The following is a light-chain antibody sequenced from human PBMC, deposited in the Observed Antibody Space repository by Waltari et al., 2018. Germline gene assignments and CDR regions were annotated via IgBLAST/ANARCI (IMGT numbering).Light chain of an antibody. J-gene: IGLJ2*01. CDR2: QDS. CDR1: KLENKY. CDR3: QAWDSSPV. Sequence: SYELTQPPSVSVSPGQTASITCSGDKLENKYASWYQKTPGQSPVAVIYQDSKRPSGIPERFSGSNSGNTATLTISGTQALDEADYYCQAWDSSPVFGGGTKLTVL. V-gene: IGLV3-1*01.